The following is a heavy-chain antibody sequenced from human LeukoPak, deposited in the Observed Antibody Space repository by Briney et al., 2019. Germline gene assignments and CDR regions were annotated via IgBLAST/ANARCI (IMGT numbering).Heavy chain of an antibody. V-gene: IGHV1-58*02. Sequence: GTSVKVFCKASGFTFTSSAMQWVRQARGQRLEWIGWIVVGSGNTNYAQKFQERVTITRDMSTSTAYMELSSLRSEDTAVYYCAADSGYSSGWYRYYYYGMDVWGQGTTVTVSS. J-gene: IGHJ6*02. CDR1: GFTFTSSA. CDR2: IVVGSGNT. D-gene: IGHD6-19*01. CDR3: AADSGYSSGWYRYYYYGMDV.